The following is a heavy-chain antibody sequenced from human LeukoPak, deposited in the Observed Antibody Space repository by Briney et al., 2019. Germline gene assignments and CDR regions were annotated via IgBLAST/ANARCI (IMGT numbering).Heavy chain of an antibody. CDR2: ISGSGGST. Sequence: GGTLRLSCAASGFTFSSYGMSWVRQAPGKGLEWVSAISGSGGSTYYADSVRGRFTISRDNSKNTLYLQMNSLRAEDTAVYYCARPIGKAAAAPFDYWGQGTLVTVSS. CDR3: ARPIGKAAAAPFDY. J-gene: IGHJ4*02. V-gene: IGHV3-23*01. D-gene: IGHD6-13*01. CDR1: GFTFSSYG.